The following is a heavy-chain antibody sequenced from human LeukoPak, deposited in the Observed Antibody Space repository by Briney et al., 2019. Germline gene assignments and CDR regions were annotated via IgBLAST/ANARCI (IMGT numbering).Heavy chain of an antibody. CDR2: VYHSGTT. CDR1: GYPITSGYY. Sequence: SETLSLTCAVSGYPITSGYYWGWIRQPPGKGLEWIGSVYHSGTTYYNPSLESRVTISLDTSKSHFSLRLTSVTAADTAVYYCAIRRGSFYFDYWGQGTLVTVSS. D-gene: IGHD3-10*01. V-gene: IGHV4-38-2*01. J-gene: IGHJ4*02. CDR3: AIRRGSFYFDY.